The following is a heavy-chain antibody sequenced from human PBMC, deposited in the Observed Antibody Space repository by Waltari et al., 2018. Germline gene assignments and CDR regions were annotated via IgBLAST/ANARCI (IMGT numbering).Heavy chain of an antibody. CDR1: GGSISSRSYY. D-gene: IGHD1-7*01. V-gene: IGHV4-39*07. Sequence: QLQLQGSGPGLVTPSETLSLPCTVSGGSISSRSYYWGWIRQPPGKGREWIGNIYYGGTTYYSQSLKSRVTISVDTSKNQFSLKLNSVTAADTAVYYWARDQLLNSFDSWGQGTLVTVSS. J-gene: IGHJ5*01. CDR2: IYYGGTT. CDR3: ARDQLLNSFDS.